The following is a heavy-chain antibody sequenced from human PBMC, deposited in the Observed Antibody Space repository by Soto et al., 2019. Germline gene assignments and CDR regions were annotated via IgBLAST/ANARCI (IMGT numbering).Heavy chain of an antibody. Sequence: GGSLRLSCAASGFTFSSYGMHWVRQAPGKGLEWVAVISYDGSNKYYADSVKGRFTISRDNSKNTLYLQMNSLRAEDTAVYYCVTSTMIAVVITYYFDYWGQGTLVTVSS. CDR3: VTSTMIAVVITYYFDY. CDR1: GFTFSSYG. CDR2: ISYDGSNK. D-gene: IGHD3-22*01. J-gene: IGHJ4*02. V-gene: IGHV3-30*03.